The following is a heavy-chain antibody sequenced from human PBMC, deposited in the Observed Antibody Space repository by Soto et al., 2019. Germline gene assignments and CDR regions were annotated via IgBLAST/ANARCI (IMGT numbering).Heavy chain of an antibody. V-gene: IGHV1-69*13. Sequence: ASVKVSCKASGGTFSSYAISWVRQAPGQGLEWMGGIIPIFGTANYAQKFQGRVTITADESTSTAYMELSSLRSEDTAVYYCASIPGYGGNSDWYFDLWGRGTLVTVSS. CDR2: IIPIFGTA. CDR1: GGTFSSYA. CDR3: ASIPGYGGNSDWYFDL. D-gene: IGHD2-21*02. J-gene: IGHJ2*01.